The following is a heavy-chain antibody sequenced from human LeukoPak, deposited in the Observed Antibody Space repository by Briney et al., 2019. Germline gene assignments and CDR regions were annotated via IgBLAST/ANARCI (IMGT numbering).Heavy chain of an antibody. D-gene: IGHD6-19*01. CDR2: IDWDDDK. V-gene: IGHV2-70*11. CDR1: GFSLSTSGMC. J-gene: IGHJ4*02. CDR3: ERIRDSSGWGYYFDY. Sequence: SGPTLVNPTQTLTLTCTFSGFSLSTSGMCVSWIRQPPGKALEWLARIDWDDDKYYSTSLKTRLTISKDTSKNQVVLTMTNMDPVDTATYYCERIRDSSGWGYYFDYWGQGTLVTVSS.